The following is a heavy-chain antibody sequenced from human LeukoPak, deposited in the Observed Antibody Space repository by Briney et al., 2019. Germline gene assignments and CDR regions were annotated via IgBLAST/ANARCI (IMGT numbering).Heavy chain of an antibody. V-gene: IGHV3-23*01. CDR2: ISSSGDHT. CDR3: AKGGQYSSSSGFGH. J-gene: IGHJ4*02. Sequence: GGSLRLSCAASGFTFSSYAMSWVRQAPGKGLEWVSGISSSGDHTYYADSVKGRFTISRDNSKNTLYVQMNSLRAEDTAVYYCAKGGQYSSSSGFGHWGQGTLVTVSS. CDR1: GFTFSSYA. D-gene: IGHD6-6*01.